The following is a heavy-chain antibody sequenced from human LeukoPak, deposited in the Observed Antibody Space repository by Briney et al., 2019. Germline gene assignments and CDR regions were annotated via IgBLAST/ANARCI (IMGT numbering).Heavy chain of an antibody. J-gene: IGHJ5*02. CDR3: ARQPKSCAPGIFVTGKACWFDP. CDR2: IYYSGTT. Sequence: SETLSLTCAVYGGSFSGYYWGWIRQPPGKGLEWIGSIYYSGTTYPNPSLKSRVTISVDTSKNQFSLKLSSVTAADTAVYYCARQPKSCAPGIFVTGKACWFDPWGQGTLVTVSP. V-gene: IGHV4-39*01. CDR1: GGSFSGYY. D-gene: IGHD3-3*01.